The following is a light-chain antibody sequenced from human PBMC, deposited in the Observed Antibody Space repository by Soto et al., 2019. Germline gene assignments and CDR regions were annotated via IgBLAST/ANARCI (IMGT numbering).Light chain of an antibody. CDR2: GAS. Sequence: EIVMTQSPATLSVSPGERATLSCRASQSVGSNLAWYQQKPRQAPRLLISGASTRANGIPARFSGSGSGTEFSLTLSSMQCEDFAIYYCQQYNIWPPIPFGQGTRLEI. CDR3: QQYNIWPPIP. CDR1: QSVGSN. V-gene: IGKV3-15*01. J-gene: IGKJ5*01.